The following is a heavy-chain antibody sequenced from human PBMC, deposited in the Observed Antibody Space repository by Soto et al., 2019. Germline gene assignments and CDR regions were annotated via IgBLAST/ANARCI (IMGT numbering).Heavy chain of an antibody. D-gene: IGHD5-12*01. CDR3: ARAENERAGIYRPPDY. J-gene: IGHJ4*02. CDR2: IYYSVTT. CDR1: GASITSGGYY. Sequence: QVQLQESGPGLVKPSQTLSLTCTVSGASITSGGYYWSWIRQHPGKGLEWIGYIYYSVTTYYNPSLKSRVIISVDTSKNQFSLNLSSVTAADTAVYSCARAENERAGIYRPPDYWGQGTLVTVSS. V-gene: IGHV4-31*03.